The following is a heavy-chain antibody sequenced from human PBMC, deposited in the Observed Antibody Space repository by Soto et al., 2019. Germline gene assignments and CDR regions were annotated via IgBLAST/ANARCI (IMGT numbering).Heavy chain of an antibody. J-gene: IGHJ4*02. Sequence: QVQLVESGGGVVQPGRYLRLSCAASGFTFSSYGMHWVRQAPGKGLEWVAVIRYDGTNKYYAESVKGRFTISRDNSKNTLYLQMSSLRLDDTAVYYCARGIIAGPGRDYFDYWGQGTLVTVSS. CDR1: GFTFSSYG. V-gene: IGHV3-33*01. CDR2: IRYDGTNK. CDR3: ARGIIAGPGRDYFDY. D-gene: IGHD6-13*01.